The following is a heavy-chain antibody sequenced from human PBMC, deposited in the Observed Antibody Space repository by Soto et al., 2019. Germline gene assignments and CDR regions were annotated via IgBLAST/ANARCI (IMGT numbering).Heavy chain of an antibody. V-gene: IGHV5-51*01. CDR1: QYNVIEVR. CDR2: ILPADSDT. Sequence: XDFPTSVRKRFQYNVIEVRHGLVRQMPGKGLEWMGIILPADSDTRFSPSFQGRVTMSVHKSPYTAYLQWSSLEASDTAIYYCTAKLNSAMDVWGQGTPVTVS. D-gene: IGHD6-25*01. J-gene: IGHJ6*02. CDR3: TAKLNSAMDV.